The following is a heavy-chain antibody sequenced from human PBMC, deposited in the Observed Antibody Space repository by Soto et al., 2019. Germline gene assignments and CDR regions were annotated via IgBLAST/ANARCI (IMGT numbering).Heavy chain of an antibody. J-gene: IGHJ6*02. CDR3: AREGYDFWSGYDPSAYGMDV. D-gene: IGHD3-3*01. Sequence: ASVKVSCKASGGTFSSYAISWVRQAPGQGLEWMGIINPSGGSTSYAQKFQGRVTMTRDTSTSTVYMELSSLRSEDTAVYYCAREGYDFWSGYDPSAYGMDVWGQGTTVTVSS. CDR1: GGTFSSYA. V-gene: IGHV1-46*01. CDR2: INPSGGST.